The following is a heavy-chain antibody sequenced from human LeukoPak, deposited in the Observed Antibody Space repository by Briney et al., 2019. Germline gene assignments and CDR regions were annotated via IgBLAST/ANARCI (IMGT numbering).Heavy chain of an antibody. CDR2: ISGSGGST. Sequence: PGGSLRLSCAASGFTFSSYAMRWVCQAPGKGLEWVSAISGSGGSTYYADSVKGRFTISRDNSKNTLYLQMNSLRAEDTAVYYCAKGSYDYVWGSYRTFDYWGQGTLVTVSS. D-gene: IGHD3-16*02. J-gene: IGHJ4*02. V-gene: IGHV3-23*01. CDR1: GFTFSSYA. CDR3: AKGSYDYVWGSYRTFDY.